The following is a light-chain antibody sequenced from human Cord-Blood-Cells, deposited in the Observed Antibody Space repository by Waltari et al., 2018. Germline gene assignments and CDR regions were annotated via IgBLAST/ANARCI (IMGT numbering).Light chain of an antibody. V-gene: IGLV3-27*01. J-gene: IGLJ3*02. Sequence: SYELTQPSSVSVSPGQTARITCSGDVLAKQYARWCQQKPGQAPGLVIYNYSARPAGIPARFSGHRAGTTVTLTISGAQAEDEGDYYGYSAADNNLVFGGGTKLTVL. CDR3: YSAADNNLV. CDR1: VLAKQY. CDR2: NYS.